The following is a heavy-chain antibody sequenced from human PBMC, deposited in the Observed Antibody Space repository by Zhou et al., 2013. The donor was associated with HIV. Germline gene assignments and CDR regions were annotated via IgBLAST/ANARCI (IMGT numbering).Heavy chain of an antibody. J-gene: IGHJ3*02. Sequence: QVQLVQSGAEVKMPGASVKVSCKTSGYIFTTYNINWVRQAPGQGLEWMGWISAYNGDTNYAQKFQGRVTMTTDTSTNTVYMGLRSLRSDDTAVYYCATEKLVGLVDAFDIWGQGTNGHRFF. CDR1: GYIFTTYN. V-gene: IGHV1-18*01. CDR2: ISAYNGDT. CDR3: ATEKLVGLVDAFDI. D-gene: IGHD6-13*01.